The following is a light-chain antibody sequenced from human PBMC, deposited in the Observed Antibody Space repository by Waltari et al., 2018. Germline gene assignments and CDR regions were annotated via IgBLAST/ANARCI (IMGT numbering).Light chain of an antibody. V-gene: IGKV1-5*03. CDR3: QQYNSYPYT. J-gene: IGKJ2*01. CDR2: KAS. Sequence: DIQMTQSPSTLSASVGDRVTITCRASQSISNWLAWFQQKPGKAPNLLIYKASSLESEVPSRFSGSGSGTEFALTVSSLQPDDSATYYCQQYNSYPYTFGQGTKLEIK. CDR1: QSISNW.